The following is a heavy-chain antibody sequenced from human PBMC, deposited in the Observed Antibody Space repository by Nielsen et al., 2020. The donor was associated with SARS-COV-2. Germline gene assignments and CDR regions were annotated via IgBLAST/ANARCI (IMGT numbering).Heavy chain of an antibody. V-gene: IGHV3-30*03. CDR2: ISYDGSNK. J-gene: IGHJ5*02. CDR1: GFTFSSYG. D-gene: IGHD6-19*01. Sequence: LSLTCAASGFTFSSYGMHWVRQAPGKGLEWVAVISYDGSNKYYADSVKGRFTISRDNSKNTLYLQMNSLRAEDTAVYYCARNAISKIPSGWFDPWGQGTLVTVSS. CDR3: ARNAISKIPSGWFDP.